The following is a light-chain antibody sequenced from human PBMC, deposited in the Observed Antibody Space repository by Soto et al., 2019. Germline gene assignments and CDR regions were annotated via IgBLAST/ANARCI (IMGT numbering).Light chain of an antibody. Sequence: EIVLTQSPGTLSLSPRERATLPCRASQSVSSSYLAWYQQKPGQAPRLLIYGASTRAPGIPDRFSGSGSGTDFTLTISRLEPEDFAVYYCQQYGSSPGLFTFGPGTKVDIK. V-gene: IGKV3-20*01. CDR1: QSVSSSY. CDR3: QQYGSSPGLFT. J-gene: IGKJ3*01. CDR2: GAS.